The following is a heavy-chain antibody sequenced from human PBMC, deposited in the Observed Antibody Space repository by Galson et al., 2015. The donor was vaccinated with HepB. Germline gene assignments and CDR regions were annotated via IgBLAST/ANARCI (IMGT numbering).Heavy chain of an antibody. CDR2: IYPGDSDT. CDR3: ARLYYDFWSGSGGREKYYYYYYYMDV. J-gene: IGHJ6*03. Sequence: QSGAEVKKPGESLKISCKGSGYSFTSYWIGWVRQMPGKGLEWMGIIYPGDSDTRYSPSFQGQVTISADKSIRTAYLQWSSLKASDTAMYYCARLYYDFWSGSGGREKYYYYYYYMDVWGKGTTVTVSS. D-gene: IGHD3-3*01. CDR1: GYSFTSYW. V-gene: IGHV5-51*01.